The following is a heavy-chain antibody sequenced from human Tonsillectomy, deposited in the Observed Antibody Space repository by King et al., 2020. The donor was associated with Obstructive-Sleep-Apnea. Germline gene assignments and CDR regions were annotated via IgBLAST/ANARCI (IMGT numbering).Heavy chain of an antibody. CDR2: ITSSGRTI. V-gene: IGHV3-11*01. J-gene: IGHJ6*02. D-gene: IGHD3-10*01. Sequence: VQLVESGGDLVKPGGSLRLSCAASGFTFSDYYMSWIRQAPGKGLEWVSYITSSGRTIYYADSVKGRFTISRDNAKNSLYLQMNSLRAEDTAVYYCARVPLVRGVIALYYYGMDVWGQGTTVTVSS. CDR1: GFTFSDYY. CDR3: ARVPLVRGVIALYYYGMDV.